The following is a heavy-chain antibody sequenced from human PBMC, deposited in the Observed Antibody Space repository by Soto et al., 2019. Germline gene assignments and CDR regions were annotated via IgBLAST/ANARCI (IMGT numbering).Heavy chain of an antibody. D-gene: IGHD5-12*01. V-gene: IGHV3-30*18. Sequence: QVQLVESGGGVVQPGRSLRLSCAASGFTFSSYGMHWVRQAPGKGLECVAVISYDGSNRYYADSMKGRFTISRDNSKSRLYLQMNSLRVEDTAVYYCAKDRAVATQYYYCGMDVWGQGTTVTVSS. J-gene: IGHJ6*02. CDR3: AKDRAVATQYYYCGMDV. CDR2: ISYDGSNR. CDR1: GFTFSSYG.